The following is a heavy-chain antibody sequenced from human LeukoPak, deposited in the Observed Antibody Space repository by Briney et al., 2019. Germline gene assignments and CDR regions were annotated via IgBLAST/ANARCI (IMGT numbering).Heavy chain of an antibody. Sequence: PGGSLRLSCAASGFTFSSYWMSWVRQAPGKGLEWVANIKQDGSEKYYVDSVKGRFTTSRDNAKNSLYLQMNSLRAEDTAVYYCARVMYSSGWGPFDYWGQGTLVTVSS. J-gene: IGHJ4*02. CDR1: GFTFSSYW. D-gene: IGHD6-19*01. V-gene: IGHV3-7*01. CDR3: ARVMYSSGWGPFDY. CDR2: IKQDGSEK.